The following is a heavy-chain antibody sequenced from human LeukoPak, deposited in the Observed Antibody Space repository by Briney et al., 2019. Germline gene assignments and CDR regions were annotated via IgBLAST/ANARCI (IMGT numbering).Heavy chain of an antibody. J-gene: IGHJ4*02. CDR3: ARNHYYGSGRLPPYFDY. Sequence: PSETLSLTCTVSGGSISSSSNYWGWIRQPPGKGLEWIGSIYYSGSTYYNPSLKSRVTISVDTSKNQFSLKLSSVTAADTAVYYCARNHYYGSGRLPPYFDYWGQVTLVTVSS. CDR1: GGSISSSSNY. D-gene: IGHD3-10*01. CDR2: IYYSGST. V-gene: IGHV4-39*01.